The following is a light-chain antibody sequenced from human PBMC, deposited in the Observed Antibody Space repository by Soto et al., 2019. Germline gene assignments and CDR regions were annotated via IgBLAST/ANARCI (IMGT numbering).Light chain of an antibody. CDR2: EVS. V-gene: IGLV2-14*01. CDR1: SSDVGGYQY. J-gene: IGLJ2*01. CDR3: CSYTLRSTLV. Sequence: QSALTQPASVSGSPGQSITISCTGTSSDVGGYQYVSWYQQYPGKAPKLVLYEVSNRPSGVSIRFSGSKSGDTASLTISGLQAEDEADYYCCSYTLRSTLVFGGGTKLTVL.